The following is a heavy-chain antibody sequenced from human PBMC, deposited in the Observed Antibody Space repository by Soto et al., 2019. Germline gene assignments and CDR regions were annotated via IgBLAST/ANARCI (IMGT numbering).Heavy chain of an antibody. J-gene: IGHJ3*02. Sequence: EVQLVESGGGLVQPGGSLRLSCAASGFTFSSYWRSWVRQAPGKGLEWVANIKQDGSEKYYVDSVKGRFTISRDNAKNSLYRQMNSLGAEDTAVYYCASTFTAFDIWGQGTMVTVSS. CDR1: GFTFSSYW. CDR3: ASTFTAFDI. V-gene: IGHV3-7*01. CDR2: IKQDGSEK.